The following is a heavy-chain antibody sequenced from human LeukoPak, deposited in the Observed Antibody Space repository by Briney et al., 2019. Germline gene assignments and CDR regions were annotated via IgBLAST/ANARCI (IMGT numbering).Heavy chain of an antibody. V-gene: IGHV3-7*04. Sequence: PGGSLRLSCAASGFTFSSYSMNWVRQAPGKGLEWVANKKQDGSEKCYVDSVKGRFTISRDNAKNSLYLQMNSLRAEDTAVYYCARGGSSVTPADYWGQGTLVSVSS. CDR1: GFTFSSYS. CDR3: ARGGSSVTPADY. D-gene: IGHD6-19*01. J-gene: IGHJ4*02. CDR2: KKQDGSEK.